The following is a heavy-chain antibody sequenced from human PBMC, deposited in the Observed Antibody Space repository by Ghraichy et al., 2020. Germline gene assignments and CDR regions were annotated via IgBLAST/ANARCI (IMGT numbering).Heavy chain of an antibody. CDR3: ARDGTRGAPTFDY. J-gene: IGHJ4*02. CDR1: GFTFSSYS. D-gene: IGHD3-10*01. CDR2: ISSSSSTI. V-gene: IGHV3-48*01. Sequence: GGSLRLSCAASGFTFSSYSMNWVRQAPGKGLEWVSYISSSSSTIYYADSVKGRFTISRDNAKNSLYLQMNSLRAEDTAVYYCARDGTRGAPTFDYWGQGTLVTVSS.